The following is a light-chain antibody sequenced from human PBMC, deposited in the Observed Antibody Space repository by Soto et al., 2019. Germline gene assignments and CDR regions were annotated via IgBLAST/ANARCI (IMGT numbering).Light chain of an antibody. Sequence: QSALAQPASVSGSPGQSITISGTGTSSDVGGYNYVAWYQQHPGKAPKRIIYEVTNRPSGVSYRFSASKSGNTASLTISGLQSEDEADYYCISYTGKSAPYVFGTGTKLTVL. CDR2: EVT. J-gene: IGLJ1*01. CDR1: SSDVGGYNY. CDR3: ISYTGKSAPYV. V-gene: IGLV2-14*01.